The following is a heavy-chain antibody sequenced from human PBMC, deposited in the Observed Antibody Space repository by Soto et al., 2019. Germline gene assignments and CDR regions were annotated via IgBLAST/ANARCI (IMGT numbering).Heavy chain of an antibody. J-gene: IGHJ4*02. CDR2: MYHSGST. CDR3: ARMPDY. Sequence: SETLSLTCAVSGGSISSGGYSWSWIRQPPGKGLEWIGYMYHSGSTYYNPSLKSRVTISIDRSKNQFSLKLSSVTAADTAVYYCARMPDYWGQGILVTLCS. CDR1: GGSISSGGYS. V-gene: IGHV4-30-2*01. D-gene: IGHD2-2*01.